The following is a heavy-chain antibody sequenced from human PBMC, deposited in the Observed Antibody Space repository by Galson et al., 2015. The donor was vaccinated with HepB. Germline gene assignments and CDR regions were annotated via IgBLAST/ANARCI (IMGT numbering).Heavy chain of an antibody. CDR1: GFTFSSYG. Sequence: LRLSCAASGFTFSSYGMHWVRQAPGKGLEWVAVIWYDGSNKYYADSVKGRFTISRDNSKNTLYLQMNSLRAEDTAVYYCARWGGGFLEWLLYFDYWGQGTLVTVSS. CDR3: ARWGGGFLEWLLYFDY. V-gene: IGHV3-33*01. CDR2: IWYDGSNK. D-gene: IGHD3-3*01. J-gene: IGHJ4*02.